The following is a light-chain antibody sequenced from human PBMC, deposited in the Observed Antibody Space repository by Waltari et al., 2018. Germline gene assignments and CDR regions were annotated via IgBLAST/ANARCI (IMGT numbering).Light chain of an antibody. V-gene: IGKV4-1*01. CDR1: QTVLYSSNNKNY. CDR2: WAS. CDR3: QQYYSTLFT. J-gene: IGKJ3*01. Sequence: DIVMTQSPDSLAVSLGERATINCKSSQTVLYSSNNKNYLAWYQQRPGQPLKLLIYWASTRESGVPDRFSGSGSGTDFTLTISSLQAEDVAVYYCQQYYSTLFTFGPGTKVDIK.